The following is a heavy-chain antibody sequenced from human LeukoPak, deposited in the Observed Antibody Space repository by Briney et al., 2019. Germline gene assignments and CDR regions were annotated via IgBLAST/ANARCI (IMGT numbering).Heavy chain of an antibody. CDR2: ISYDGSNK. Sequence: PGGSLRLSCAASGFTFSNAWMSWVRQAPGKGLEWVAVISYDGSNKYYADSVKGRFTISRDNSKNTLYLQMNSLRAEDTAVYYCAREGEGWYYFDYWGQGTLVTVSS. D-gene: IGHD3-16*01. CDR1: GFTFSNAW. CDR3: AREGEGWYYFDY. V-gene: IGHV3-30*03. J-gene: IGHJ4*02.